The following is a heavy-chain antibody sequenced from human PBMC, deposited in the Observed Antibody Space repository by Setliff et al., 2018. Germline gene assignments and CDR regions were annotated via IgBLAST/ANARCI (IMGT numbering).Heavy chain of an antibody. CDR1: GGSFSGYY. D-gene: IGHD2-15*01. V-gene: IGHV4-34*01. J-gene: IGHJ6*03. Sequence: PSETLSLTCAVYGGSFSGYYWSWIRQPPGKGLEWIGEINHSGSTNYNPSLKSRVTISVDTSKNQFSLKLSSVTAADTAVYYCASQWGGYCSGGSCYSYYYYFYMDVWGKETAVTVP. CDR2: INHSGST. CDR3: ASQWGGYCSGGSCYSYYYYFYMDV.